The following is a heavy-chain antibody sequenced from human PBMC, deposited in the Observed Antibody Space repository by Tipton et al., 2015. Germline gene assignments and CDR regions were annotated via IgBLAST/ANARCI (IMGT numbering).Heavy chain of an antibody. CDR2: IYPDDSDT. CDR3: ARLSTYGYNDYFDS. D-gene: IGHD5-24*01. CDR1: GYTFGHYW. Sequence: VQLVQSGPEVKKPGESLKISCKGSGYTFGHYWIAWVRQMPGKGLEWMGMIYPDDSDTRYSPSFQGQVTISADKSISTAYLQWNSLKASDTAMYYCARLSTYGYNDYFDSWGQGTLVTVST. J-gene: IGHJ4*02. V-gene: IGHV5-51*01.